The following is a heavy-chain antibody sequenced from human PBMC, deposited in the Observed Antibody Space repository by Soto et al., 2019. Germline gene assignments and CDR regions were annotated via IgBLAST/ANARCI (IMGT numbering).Heavy chain of an antibody. J-gene: IGHJ4*02. CDR1: GGSITSNNYY. CDR2: IHYSGST. CDR3: ARQDRGGNSYYYFDL. D-gene: IGHD1-26*01. V-gene: IGHV4-39*01. Sequence: SDTLSLTCTVSGGSITSNNYYWAWIRQPPGKGLECIGTIHYSGSTYYDASLKSRVSISVDTSKNQFSLKLRSVTAADTAVYFCARQDRGGNSYYYFDLWGQGTLVTVSS.